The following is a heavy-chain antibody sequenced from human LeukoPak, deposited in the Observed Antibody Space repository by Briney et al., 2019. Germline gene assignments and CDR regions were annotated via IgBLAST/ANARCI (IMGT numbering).Heavy chain of an antibody. Sequence: GESLKISCKDSEHSLSNYWIGWVRQMPGKGLEWMGIIYPGDSDTRYSPSFQGQVTISADKSISTAYLRWSSLKASDTAMYYCARQGVSTQGVWYPDFWGQETRVTVS. CDR1: EHSLSNYW. CDR3: ARQGVSTQGVWYPDF. J-gene: IGHJ4*02. D-gene: IGHD2-8*01. CDR2: IYPGDSDT. V-gene: IGHV5-51*01.